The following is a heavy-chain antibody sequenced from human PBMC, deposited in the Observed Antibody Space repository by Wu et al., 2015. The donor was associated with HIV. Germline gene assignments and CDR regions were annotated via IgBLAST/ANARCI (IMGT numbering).Heavy chain of an antibody. V-gene: IGHV1-2*02. CDR1: GYTFTGYY. CDR2: INPNSGGT. J-gene: IGHJ5*02. Sequence: QVQLVQSGADVKKPGASVKVSCKASGYTFTGYYIHWVRQAHGQGLEWMGWINPNSGGTNYARKFRGRVTMTRDTSISTAYMELSRLRSDDTAVYYCARGVDGITGTLTHWFDPWGQGTLVTVFS. D-gene: IGHD1-7*01. CDR3: ARGVDGITGTLTHWFDP.